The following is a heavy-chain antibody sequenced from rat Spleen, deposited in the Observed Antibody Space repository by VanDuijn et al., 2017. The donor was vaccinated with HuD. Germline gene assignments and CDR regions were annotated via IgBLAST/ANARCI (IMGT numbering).Heavy chain of an antibody. CDR1: FYSITSSYR. CDR3: ARHGYNSYFDY. J-gene: IGHJ2*01. V-gene: IGHV3-3*01. Sequence: EVQLQESGPGLVKPSQSLSLTCSVTFYSITSSYRWSWIRKFPGNKLEWMGYINSAGSTNYNPPLKSQISITRDTSKNQFFLQLTSVIIEDTATYYCARHGYNSYFDYWGQGVMVTVSS. CDR2: INSAGST. D-gene: IGHD1-9*01.